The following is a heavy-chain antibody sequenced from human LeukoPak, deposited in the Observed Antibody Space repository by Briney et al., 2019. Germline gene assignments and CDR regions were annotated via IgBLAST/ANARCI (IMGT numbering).Heavy chain of an antibody. D-gene: IGHD2-15*01. CDR1: GGSISSYY. J-gene: IGHJ4*02. Sequence: SETLSLTCTVSGGSISSYYWSWIRQPPGKGLQWIGYIDHSGYTNYNRSLRSRVTISVDTSKNQFSLKLSSVTAADTAVYYCARGRYCSGGSCHFDYWGQGTLVTVSS. CDR3: ARGRYCSGGSCHFDY. V-gene: IGHV4-59*12. CDR2: IDHSGYT.